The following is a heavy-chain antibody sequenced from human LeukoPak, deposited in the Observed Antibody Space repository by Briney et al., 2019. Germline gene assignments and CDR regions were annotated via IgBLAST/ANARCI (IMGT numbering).Heavy chain of an antibody. CDR2: IYSGGSI. Sequence: GGSLRLSCAASGFTVSSNYMSWVRQAPGKGLEWVSIIYSGGSIYYADSVKGRFTISRDNFKNTLYLQMNSLRAEDTAVYYCARYLRTPDVAFDIWGQGTMVTVSS. V-gene: IGHV3-66*01. J-gene: IGHJ3*02. D-gene: IGHD4-23*01. CDR3: ARYLRTPDVAFDI. CDR1: GFTVSSNY.